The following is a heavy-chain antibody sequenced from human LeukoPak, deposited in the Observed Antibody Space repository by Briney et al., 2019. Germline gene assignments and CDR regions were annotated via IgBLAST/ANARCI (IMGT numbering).Heavy chain of an antibody. CDR2: IYTSGST. D-gene: IGHD6-13*01. V-gene: IGHV4-4*07. CDR3: ARGGSSRQSFDY. CDR1: GDSISSYY. Sequence: SETLSLTCTVSGDSISSYYWSWIRQPAGKGLEWIGRIYTSGSTNYNPSLKSRVTMSVGTSKNQFSLKLSSVTAADTAVYYCARGGSSRQSFDYWGQGTLVTVSS. J-gene: IGHJ4*02.